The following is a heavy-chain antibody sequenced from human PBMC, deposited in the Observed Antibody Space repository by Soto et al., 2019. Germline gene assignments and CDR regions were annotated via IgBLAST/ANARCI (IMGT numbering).Heavy chain of an antibody. CDR2: INGSNGNT. Sequence: ASVKVSCKASGFTFSTYWIHWVRQAPGQGLEWMGWINGSNGNTNYSQKFQGRVTITRDTSASTAYMELSSLRSEDTAVYYCARSFVVVTDFDYWGQGTLVTVSS. J-gene: IGHJ4*02. CDR3: ARSFVVVTDFDY. V-gene: IGHV1-3*01. D-gene: IGHD2-21*02. CDR1: GFTFSTYW.